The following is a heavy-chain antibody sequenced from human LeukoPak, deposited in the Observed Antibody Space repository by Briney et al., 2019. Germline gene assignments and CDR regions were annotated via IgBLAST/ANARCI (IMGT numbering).Heavy chain of an antibody. Sequence: SETLSPTCTVSGGSISSYYWSWIRQPPGKGLEWIGYIYYSGSTNYNPSLKSRVTISVDTSKNQFSLKLRSVTAADTAVYYCARAPAYCSSTSCYAGGIDYWGQGTLVTVSS. V-gene: IGHV4-59*01. D-gene: IGHD2-2*01. CDR2: IYYSGST. CDR1: GGSISSYY. CDR3: ARAPAYCSSTSCYAGGIDY. J-gene: IGHJ4*02.